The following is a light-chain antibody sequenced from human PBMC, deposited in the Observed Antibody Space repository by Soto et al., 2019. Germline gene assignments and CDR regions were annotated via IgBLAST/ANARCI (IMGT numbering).Light chain of an antibody. CDR2: GAS. CDR3: QQYNTWHPKMA. CDR1: QSVSSD. V-gene: IGKV3-15*01. Sequence: VVTQSPATLSVFPGETATLSCRASQSVSSDLAWYQQRPGQAPRLLIYGASTRATGIPARFRGSGSGTEFRLTISSLQSEDFATYYCQQYNTWHPKMAFRRGTKVDIK. J-gene: IGKJ1*01.